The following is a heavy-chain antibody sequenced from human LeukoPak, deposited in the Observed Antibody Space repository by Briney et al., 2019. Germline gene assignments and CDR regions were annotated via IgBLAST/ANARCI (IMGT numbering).Heavy chain of an antibody. D-gene: IGHD5-18*01. V-gene: IGHV3-23*01. CDR1: GFTFSSYA. J-gene: IGHJ3*02. CDR3: AKTDTAMVVDAFDI. CDR2: ISGSGGST. Sequence: QSGGSLRLSCAASGFTFSSYAMSWVRQAPGKGLEWVSAISGSGGSTYYADSVKGRFTISRDNTKNTLYPQMNSLRAEDTAVYYCAKTDTAMVVDAFDIWGQGTMVTVSS.